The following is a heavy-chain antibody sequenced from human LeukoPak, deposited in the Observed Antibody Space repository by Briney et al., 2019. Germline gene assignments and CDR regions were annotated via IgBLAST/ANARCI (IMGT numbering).Heavy chain of an antibody. CDR2: IKQDGSEK. D-gene: IGHD5-18*01. V-gene: IGHV3-7*01. Sequence: PGGSLRLSCAASGFTFSSYWMTWVRQAPGKGLGWVANIKQDGSEKYYVDSVKGRFTISRDNAKNSLYLQMNSLRAEDTAVYYCARVRYSYGYYFDYWGQGTLVAVSS. J-gene: IGHJ4*02. CDR3: ARVRYSYGYYFDY. CDR1: GFTFSSYW.